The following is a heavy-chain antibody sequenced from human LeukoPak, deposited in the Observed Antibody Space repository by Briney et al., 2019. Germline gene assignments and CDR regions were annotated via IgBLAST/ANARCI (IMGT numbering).Heavy chain of an antibody. CDR2: MNPNSGNT. Sequence: ASVEVSCKASEYTFTSYEINWVRQATGQGLEWMGWMNPNSGNTNYAQKFQGRVTMTRNTSISTAYMELSSLRSEDTAVYYCAREEYSSFLGPSGPLPNWFDPWGQGTLVTVSS. V-gene: IGHV1-8*01. CDR3: AREEYSSFLGPSGPLPNWFDP. J-gene: IGHJ5*02. D-gene: IGHD6-6*01. CDR1: EYTFTSYE.